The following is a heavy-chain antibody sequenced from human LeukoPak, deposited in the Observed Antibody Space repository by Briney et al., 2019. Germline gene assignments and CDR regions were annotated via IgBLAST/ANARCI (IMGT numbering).Heavy chain of an antibody. CDR1: GGSISSGSYY. CDR2: IYTSGNT. Sequence: TLSLTCTVSGGSISSGSYYWNWIRQPAGKGLEWIGRIYTSGNTNYNPSLKSRVTISVDTSKNQFSLKLSSVTAADTAVYYCASTHDILTVLDYWGQGTLVTVSS. D-gene: IGHD3-9*01. J-gene: IGHJ4*02. V-gene: IGHV4-61*02. CDR3: ASTHDILTVLDY.